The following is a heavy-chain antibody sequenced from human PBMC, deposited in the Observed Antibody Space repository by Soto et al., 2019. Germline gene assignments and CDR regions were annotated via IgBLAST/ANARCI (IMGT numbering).Heavy chain of an antibody. Sequence: SVKVSCKASGGTFSSYAISWVRQAPGQGLEWMGGIIPIFGTANYAQKFQGRVTITADESTSTGYMELSSLRSEDTAVYYCARPNWNDGTGYYYYGMDVWGQGTTVTVSS. D-gene: IGHD1-1*01. CDR3: ARPNWNDGTGYYYYGMDV. J-gene: IGHJ6*02. V-gene: IGHV1-69*13. CDR2: IIPIFGTA. CDR1: GGTFSSYA.